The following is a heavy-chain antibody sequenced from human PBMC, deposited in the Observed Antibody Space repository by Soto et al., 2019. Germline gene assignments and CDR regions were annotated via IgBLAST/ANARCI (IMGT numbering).Heavy chain of an antibody. CDR1: GGSISSGGYS. D-gene: IGHD4-17*01. Sequence: QLQLQESGSGLVKPSQTLSLTCAVSGGSISSGGYSWSWIRQPPGKGLEWIGYIYHSGSTYYNPSLKSRVTVSVDRSKNQFSLKLSSVTAADTAVYYCARAHYGDYGYGMDVWGQGTTVTVSS. CDR2: IYHSGST. J-gene: IGHJ6*02. V-gene: IGHV4-30-2*01. CDR3: ARAHYGDYGYGMDV.